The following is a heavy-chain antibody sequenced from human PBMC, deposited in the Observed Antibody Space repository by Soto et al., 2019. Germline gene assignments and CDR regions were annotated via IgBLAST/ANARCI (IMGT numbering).Heavy chain of an antibody. CDR2: ISWDGGST. J-gene: IGHJ6*02. CDR1: GFTFDDYT. D-gene: IGHD6-6*01. V-gene: IGHV3-43*01. CDR3: AKSSYSSSSDYYYGMDV. Sequence: GGSLRLSCAASGFTFDDYTMHWVRQAPGKGLEWVSLISWDGGSTYYADSVKGRFTISRDNSKNSLYLQMNSLRTEDTALYYCAKSSYSSSSDYYYGMDVWGQGTTVTVSS.